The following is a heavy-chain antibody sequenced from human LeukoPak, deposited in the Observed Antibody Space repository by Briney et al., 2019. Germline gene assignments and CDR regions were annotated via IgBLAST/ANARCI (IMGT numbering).Heavy chain of an antibody. Sequence: PGGSLRLSCAASGFTFSSYSVNWVRQAPGKGLEWVSSISSSSSYIYYADSVKGRFTISRDNAKNSLYLQTNSLRAEDTAVYYCATKLERRTEPFDYWGQGTLVTVSS. CDR3: ATKLERRTEPFDY. CDR2: ISSSSSYI. J-gene: IGHJ4*02. CDR1: GFTFSSYS. V-gene: IGHV3-21*01. D-gene: IGHD1-1*01.